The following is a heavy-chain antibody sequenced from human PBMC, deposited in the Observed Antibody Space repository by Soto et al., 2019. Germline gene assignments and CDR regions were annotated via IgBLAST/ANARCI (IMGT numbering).Heavy chain of an antibody. J-gene: IGHJ4*02. Sequence: EVQLVESGGGLVQPGGSLRLSCAASGFTFSSYSMNWVRQAPGKGLEWVSYISSSSSTIHYADSVKGRFTISRDNAKNSLYLQMTGLRAEDTAVYHCARDGSGAGYNFDYWGQGTLVTVSS. CDR2: ISSSSSTI. V-gene: IGHV3-48*01. CDR3: ARDGSGAGYNFDY. CDR1: GFTFSSYS. D-gene: IGHD5-12*01.